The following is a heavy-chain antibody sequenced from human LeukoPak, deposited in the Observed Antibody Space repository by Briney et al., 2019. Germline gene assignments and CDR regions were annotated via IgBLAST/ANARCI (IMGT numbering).Heavy chain of an antibody. V-gene: IGHV4-4*02. Sequence: PSETLSLTCAVSGGSISSSNWWSWVRQPPGKGLEWIGEIFHSGSTNYNPSLKSRVTISVDKSKNQFSLKLNSVTAADTAVYYCAREGGFYRPLDYSGQGTLVTVSS. CDR2: IFHSGST. J-gene: IGHJ4*02. CDR1: GGSISSSNW. D-gene: IGHD3-3*01. CDR3: AREGGFYRPLDY.